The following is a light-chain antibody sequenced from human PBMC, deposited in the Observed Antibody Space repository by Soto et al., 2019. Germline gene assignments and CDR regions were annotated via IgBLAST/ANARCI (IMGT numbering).Light chain of an antibody. CDR2: GAS. J-gene: IGKJ1*01. CDR1: LTVSDNY. V-gene: IGKV3-20*01. Sequence: VVLTQSQGTLSLSPGERATLSCRASLTVSDNYLAWYQQKAGQAPRLVIYGASNRATGIPDRFSGSGSGTDFTLTISRLEPEDFAVYYCQQYSSAPLTFAQGTKVDIK. CDR3: QQYSSAPLT.